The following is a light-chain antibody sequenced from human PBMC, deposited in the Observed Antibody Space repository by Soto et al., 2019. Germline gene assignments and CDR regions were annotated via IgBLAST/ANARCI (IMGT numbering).Light chain of an antibody. Sequence: DIQMTQSPSSLPASVGDRVTITCRASQSISSYLNWYQHKPEKAPNLLIYTASSLQSGVPSRFSGSGSGTDFTLTITSLQPEDFATYYCQQSHSIPITFGQGTRLEIK. J-gene: IGKJ5*01. CDR2: TAS. V-gene: IGKV1-39*01. CDR1: QSISSY. CDR3: QQSHSIPIT.